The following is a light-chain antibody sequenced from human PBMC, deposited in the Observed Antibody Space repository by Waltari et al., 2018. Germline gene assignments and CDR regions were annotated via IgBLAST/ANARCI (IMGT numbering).Light chain of an antibody. CDR3: ASWDDSLNGHV. Sequence: QSVLTQPPSASGTPGQRVTISCSGSSSNIGSNTVHWYQQLPGTAPKLLIYSNDLRPSGVPDRFSGSKSGTSASLAISGLQSEDEAYYYCASWDDSLNGHVFGTGTKVTVL. J-gene: IGLJ1*01. CDR2: SND. V-gene: IGLV1-44*01. CDR1: SSNIGSNT.